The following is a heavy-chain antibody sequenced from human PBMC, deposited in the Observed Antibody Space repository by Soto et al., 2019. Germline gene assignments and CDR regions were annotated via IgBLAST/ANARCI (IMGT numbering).Heavy chain of an antibody. V-gene: IGHV4-34*01. CDR2: INHSGST. J-gene: IGHJ6*02. D-gene: IGHD3-10*01. CDR1: GGSFSGYY. CDR3: ARSVLLWFEELSYYYYYGMDV. Sequence: SETLSLTCAVYGGSFSGYYWSWIRQPPGKGLEWIGEINHSGSTNYNPSLKSRVTISVDTSKNQFSLKLSSVTAADTAVYYCARSVLLWFEELSYYYYYGMDVWGQGTTVTVSS.